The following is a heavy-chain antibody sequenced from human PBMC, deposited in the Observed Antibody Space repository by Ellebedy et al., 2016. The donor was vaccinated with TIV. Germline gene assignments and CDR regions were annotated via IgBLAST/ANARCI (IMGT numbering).Heavy chain of an antibody. V-gene: IGHV3-53*01. CDR1: GFSVSSRY. CDR2: IYSGSSK. J-gene: IGHJ2*01. D-gene: IGHD2-21*02. CDR3: AGQVTDMNWYFDL. Sequence: PGGSLRLSCAASGFSVSSRYMSWVRQAPGKGLEWVSVIYSGSSKYYADSVKGRFTISRDNSKNTLYLQMNSLRAEDTAVYYCAGQVTDMNWYFDLWGRGTLVTVSS.